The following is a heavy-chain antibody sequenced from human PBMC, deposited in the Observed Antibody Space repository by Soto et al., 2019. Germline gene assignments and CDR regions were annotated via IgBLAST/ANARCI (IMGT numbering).Heavy chain of an antibody. J-gene: IGHJ4*02. CDR1: GLTFRTYW. CDR3: ESGEVDSRYYFDY. CDR2: INTYGSDT. D-gene: IGHD5-12*01. V-gene: IGHV3-74*01. Sequence: EAQLVESGGDLVQPGGSLRLSCVASGLTFRTYWMHWVRQAPGKGLVWVARINTYGSDTAYADSVKGRFTIPRDNAKNTLYLQMNSLRAEDTAVYYCESGEVDSRYYFDYWGQGTLATVSS.